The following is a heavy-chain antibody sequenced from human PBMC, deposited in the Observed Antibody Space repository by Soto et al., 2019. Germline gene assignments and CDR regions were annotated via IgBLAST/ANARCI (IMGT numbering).Heavy chain of an antibody. Sequence: QLHLVQSGAVVKKPGASVTVSCSASGYPVTAYYMHWVRQAPGRGLEWMGGINPATGAAKYTQTFQGVVTMTRDTSTSTVFMELSGLTSEDTAVFYCARGGGVGVAGSAAFDMWGQGTLVTVSS. CDR1: GYPVTAYY. D-gene: IGHD3-3*01. CDR3: ARGGGVGVAGSAAFDM. CDR2: INPATGAA. V-gene: IGHV1-2*02. J-gene: IGHJ3*02.